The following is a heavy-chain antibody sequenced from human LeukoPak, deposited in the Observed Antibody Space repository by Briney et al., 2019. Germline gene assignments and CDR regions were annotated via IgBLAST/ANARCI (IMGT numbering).Heavy chain of an antibody. CDR2: INPNSGGT. CDR3: ARGPASYSSSSGDYFYYYMDV. V-gene: IGHV1-2*02. CDR1: GYTFTGYY. D-gene: IGHD6-6*01. Sequence: ASVKVSCKASGYTFTGYYLHWVRQAPGQGLEWMGWINPNSGGTNYAQKFQGRVTMTRDTSISTAYMELSRLRFDDTAVYYCARGPASYSSSSGDYFYYYMDVWGKGTTVTVSS. J-gene: IGHJ6*03.